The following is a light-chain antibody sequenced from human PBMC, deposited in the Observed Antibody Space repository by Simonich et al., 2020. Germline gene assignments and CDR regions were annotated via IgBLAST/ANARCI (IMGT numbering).Light chain of an antibody. V-gene: IGKV3-15*01. CDR1: QSVSSN. CDR3: QQYYSTPFT. J-gene: IGKJ3*01. CDR2: WAS. Sequence: EIVMTQSPATLSVSPGERATLSCRASQSVSSNLAWYQQKPGQPPKLLIYWASTRESGVPDRFSGSGSGTDFTLTFSSLQAEDVAVYYCQQYYSTPFTFGPGTKVDIK.